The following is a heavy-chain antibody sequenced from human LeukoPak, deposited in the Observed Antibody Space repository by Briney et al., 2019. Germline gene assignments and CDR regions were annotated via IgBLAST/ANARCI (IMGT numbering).Heavy chain of an antibody. CDR2: IYLYGTT. V-gene: IGHV4-4*02. CDR3: ARQKWEQQGRDHYFNGLDV. D-gene: IGHD1/OR15-1a*01. J-gene: IGHJ6*02. Sequence: SETLSLTCSVSIGSISSSKWWSWVRQSPVKGLEWIGEIYLYGTTNYNPSFTSRVTMSVDRSRNQFSLKLTSVTAADTAVYYCARQKWEQQGRDHYFNGLDVWGPGTTVIVSS. CDR1: IGSISSSKW.